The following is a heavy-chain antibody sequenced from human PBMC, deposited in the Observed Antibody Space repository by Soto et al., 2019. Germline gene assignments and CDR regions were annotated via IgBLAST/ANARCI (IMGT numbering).Heavy chain of an antibody. V-gene: IGHV3-7*01. CDR3: ARDSVYESSGYYCSDY. CDR2: IKQDGSEK. J-gene: IGHJ4*02. CDR1: GFTFSTYT. Sequence: PGGSLRRSCAASGFTFSTYTMNWVRQAPGKGLEWIANIKQDGSEKFYVDSVRGRFTISRDNAKNSLYLQVNSLRVEDTAVYYCARDSVYESSGYYCSDYWAQGTMVTVSS. D-gene: IGHD3-22*01.